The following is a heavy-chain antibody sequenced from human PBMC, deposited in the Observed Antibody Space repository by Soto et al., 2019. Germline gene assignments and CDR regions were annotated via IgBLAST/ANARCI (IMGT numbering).Heavy chain of an antibody. V-gene: IGHV4-34*01. CDR3: ARRQAGYGTSLPFEY. Sequence: SETLSLTWALYGGSFSGYCWSWICQPPGKGLEWIGEINHSGSTNYNPSLQSRVTISVDTSKNQFSLKLNSVTAADTAVYYCARRQAGYGTSLPFEYWAQGTLVSVSS. J-gene: IGHJ4*02. CDR2: INHSGST. D-gene: IGHD5-18*01. CDR1: GGSFSGYC.